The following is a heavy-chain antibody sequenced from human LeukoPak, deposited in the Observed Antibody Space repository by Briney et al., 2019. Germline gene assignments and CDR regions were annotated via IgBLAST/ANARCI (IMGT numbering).Heavy chain of an antibody. Sequence: GASVKVSCKTSGYIFINYGITWVRQAPGQGLEWMGWISGDNGNTNYAQKLQGRVTMTTDTSTSTAYLELRSLRSDDTAVYYCARGDSGSYYHDYWGQGTLVTVSS. J-gene: IGHJ4*02. CDR3: ARGDSGSYYHDY. V-gene: IGHV1-18*01. CDR2: ISGDNGNT. D-gene: IGHD1-26*01. CDR1: GYIFINYG.